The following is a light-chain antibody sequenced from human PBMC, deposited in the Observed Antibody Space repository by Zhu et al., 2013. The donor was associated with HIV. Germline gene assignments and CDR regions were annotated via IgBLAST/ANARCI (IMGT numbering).Light chain of an antibody. CDR3: SSYTSSSTFXV. V-gene: IGLV2-14*01. CDR1: SSDVGGYNY. CDR2: EVS. Sequence: QSALTQPASVSGSPGQSITISCTGTSSDVGGYNYVSWYQQHPGKAPKLMIYEVSNRPSGVSNRFSGSKSGNTASLTISGLQAEDEADYYCSSYTSSSTFXVFGGGTKLTV. J-gene: IGLJ2*01.